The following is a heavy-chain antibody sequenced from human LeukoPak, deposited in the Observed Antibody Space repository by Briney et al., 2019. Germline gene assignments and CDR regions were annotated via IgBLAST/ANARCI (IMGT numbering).Heavy chain of an antibody. D-gene: IGHD4-17*01. CDR2: IRYDGSNK. CDR3: AKEIWPTVTTPGWTYFDY. V-gene: IGHV3-30*02. Sequence: GGSLRLSCAASAFTFSRYGMHWVRQAPGKGLEWVALIRYDGSNKYYADSVKGRFTISRDNSKNTLYLQMNSLRAEDTAVYYCAKEIWPTVTTPGWTYFDYWGQGTPVTVSS. CDR1: AFTFSRYG. J-gene: IGHJ4*02.